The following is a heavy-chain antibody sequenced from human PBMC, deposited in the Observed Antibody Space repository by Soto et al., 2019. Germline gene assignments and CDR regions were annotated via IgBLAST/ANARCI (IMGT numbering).Heavy chain of an antibody. V-gene: IGHV3-21*01. CDR2: ISSSSSYI. CDR1: GFTFSSYS. J-gene: IGHJ4*02. Sequence: GGSLRLSCAASGFTFSSYSMNWVRQAPGKGLEWVSSISSSSSYIYYADSVKGRFTISRDNAKNSLYLQMNSLRAEDTAVYYCARDGTMVRGVIIKTAFDYWGQGTLVTVSS. D-gene: IGHD3-10*01. CDR3: ARDGTMVRGVIIKTAFDY.